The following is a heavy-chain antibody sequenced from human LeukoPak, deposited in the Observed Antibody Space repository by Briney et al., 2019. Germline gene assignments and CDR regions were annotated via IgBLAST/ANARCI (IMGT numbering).Heavy chain of an antibody. D-gene: IGHD6-13*01. CDR2: IIPIFGTA. J-gene: IGHJ6*03. CDR1: GGTFSSYA. Sequence: SVKVSCKASGGTFSSYAISWVRQAPGQGLEWMGRIIPIFGTANYAQKFQGRVTTTTDESTSTAYMELSSLRSEDTAVYYCAREGVVGQQLYYYYMDVWGKGTTVTVSS. CDR3: AREGVVGQQLYYYYMDV. V-gene: IGHV1-69*05.